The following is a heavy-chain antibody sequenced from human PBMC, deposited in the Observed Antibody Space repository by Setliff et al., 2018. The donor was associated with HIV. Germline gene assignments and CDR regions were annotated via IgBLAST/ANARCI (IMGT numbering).Heavy chain of an antibody. Sequence: ASVKVSCKASGHSFTTYFLHWVRQAPGKGLEWMGMINPSGGEPSYAQRFQGRVTMTRDTSITTAYMELSRLTSDDTALYFCVREVRAAYKGPLWFGQSDPRPDTFDIWGQGTMVTVSS. D-gene: IGHD3-10*01. CDR2: INPSGGEP. CDR1: GHSFTTYF. J-gene: IGHJ3*02. CDR3: VREVRAAYKGPLWFGQSDPRPDTFDI. V-gene: IGHV1-46*01.